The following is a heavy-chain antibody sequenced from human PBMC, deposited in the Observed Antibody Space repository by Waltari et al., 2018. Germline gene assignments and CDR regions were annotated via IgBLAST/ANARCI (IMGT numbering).Heavy chain of an antibody. CDR2: ISWNSGSI. J-gene: IGHJ4*02. Sequence: EVQLLESGGGLVQPGRSLRLSCAASGFTFDDYAMHWVRQAPGKGLEWVSGISWNSGSIGYADSVKGRFTIARDNAKNSLYLQMNSLRAEDTALYYCAKLGRDYHSIDFDYWGQGTLVTVSS. CDR1: GFTFDDYA. CDR3: AKLGRDYHSIDFDY. V-gene: IGHV3-9*01. D-gene: IGHD3-22*01.